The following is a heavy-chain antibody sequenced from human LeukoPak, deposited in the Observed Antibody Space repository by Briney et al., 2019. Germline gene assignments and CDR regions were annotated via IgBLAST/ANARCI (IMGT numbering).Heavy chain of an antibody. D-gene: IGHD5-18*01. CDR1: GFTFSSYG. V-gene: IGHV3-30*02. CDR3: ARWLSDKIDSNGYLDY. J-gene: IGHJ4*02. Sequence: PGGSLRLSCAASGFTFSSYGMHWVRQAPGKGLEWVAFIRYDGSNKYYADSVKGRFTISRDNSKNTLYLQMNSLRAEDTAVYYCARWLSDKIDSNGYLDYWGQGTLATVSS. CDR2: IRYDGSNK.